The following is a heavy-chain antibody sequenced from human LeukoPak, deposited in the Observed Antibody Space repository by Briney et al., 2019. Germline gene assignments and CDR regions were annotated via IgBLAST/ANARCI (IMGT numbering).Heavy chain of an antibody. CDR1: GGSISSGGYY. Sequence: SETLSLTCTVSGGSISSGGYYWSWIRQPPGKGLEWIGYIYHSGSTYYNPSLKSRVTISVDRSKNQFSLKLSSVTAADTAVYYCARFYSSSFDYWGQGTLVTVSS. J-gene: IGHJ4*02. CDR3: ARFYSSSFDY. V-gene: IGHV4-30-2*01. D-gene: IGHD6-6*01. CDR2: IYHSGST.